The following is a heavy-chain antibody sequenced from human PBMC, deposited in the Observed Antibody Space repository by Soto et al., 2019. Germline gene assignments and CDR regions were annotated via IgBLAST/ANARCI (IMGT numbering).Heavy chain of an antibody. CDR1: GYSFTVYW. D-gene: IGHD3-22*01. J-gene: IGHJ5*02. V-gene: IGHV5-10-1*01. CDR3: GYYSAGGFFDP. CDR2: IDPSDSYT. Sequence: GESLNISCKGSGYSFTVYWISWVRQMPGKGLEWMGRIDPSDSYTNYSPSFQGHVTISADKSISTAYLQWSSLKASDTAMYSSGYYSAGGFFDPWGQGTLVTVSS.